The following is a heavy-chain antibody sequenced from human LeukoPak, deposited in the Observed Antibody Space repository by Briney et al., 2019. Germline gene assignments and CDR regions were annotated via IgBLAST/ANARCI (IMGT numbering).Heavy chain of an antibody. D-gene: IGHD3-22*01. V-gene: IGHV4-34*01. Sequence: SETLSLTCAVYGGSFSGYYWSWIRQPPGKGLEWIGEINHSGSTNYNPSLKSRVTMSIATSKNQFSLKLSSVSAADTAVYYCARLNYDTSGYYASALDYWGQGTLVTVSS. J-gene: IGHJ4*02. CDR1: GGSFSGYY. CDR3: ARLNYDTSGYYASALDY. CDR2: INHSGST.